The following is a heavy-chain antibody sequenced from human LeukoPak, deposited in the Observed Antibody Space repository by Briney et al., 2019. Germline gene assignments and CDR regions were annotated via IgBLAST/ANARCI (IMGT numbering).Heavy chain of an antibody. CDR1: GFTVSSNY. V-gene: IGHV3-53*01. CDR2: MYSGGST. Sequence: PGGSLILSCAASGFTVSSNYMSWVRQAPGRGLEWVSTMYSGGSTYYADSVKGRFTISRDSSTNTLWLQINSLRAEDTAVYYCAKTSDYYFSFDYWGQGTLVTVSS. J-gene: IGHJ4*02. CDR3: AKTSDYYFSFDY. D-gene: IGHD3-22*01.